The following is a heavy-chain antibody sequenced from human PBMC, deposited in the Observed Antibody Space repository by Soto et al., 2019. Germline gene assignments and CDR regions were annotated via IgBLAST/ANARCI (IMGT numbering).Heavy chain of an antibody. V-gene: IGHV4-34*01. J-gene: IGHJ6*02. CDR3: ERGFTIVVVAATQPSTYYYGMDV. D-gene: IGHD2-15*01. CDR2: INHSGST. CDR1: GGSFSGYY. Sequence: PSETLSLTCAVYGGSFSGYYWSWIRQPPGKGLEWIGEINHSGSTNYNPSLKSRVTISVDTSKNQFSLKLSSVTAADTAVYYCERGFTIVVVAATQPSTYYYGMDVWGQGTTVTVSS.